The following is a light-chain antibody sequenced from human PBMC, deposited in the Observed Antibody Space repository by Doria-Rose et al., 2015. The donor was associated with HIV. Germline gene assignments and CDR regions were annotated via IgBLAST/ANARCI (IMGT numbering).Light chain of an antibody. V-gene: IGKV3-11*01. Sequence: TQSPATLSLSPGESATLSCRASQSVASFLAWYQQKPGQAPRLLIYEASNRATGVPSRFSGSGSGTDFTLTINGLEPKDFAVYFCQERSIWPQFTFGPGTKVDIK. CDR2: EAS. J-gene: IGKJ3*01. CDR3: QERSIWPQFT. CDR1: QSVASF.